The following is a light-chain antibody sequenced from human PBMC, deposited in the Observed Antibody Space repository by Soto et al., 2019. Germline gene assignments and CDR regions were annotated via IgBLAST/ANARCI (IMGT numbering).Light chain of an antibody. CDR3: QQYNTYPLT. V-gene: IGKV1-5*03. J-gene: IGKJ4*01. CDR2: KAS. Sequence: DIQMTQSPSTLSASVGDRVTITCRASQSISNWLAWYQQKPGKAPNLLIYKASSLESGVPSRFSGSASGTECAITISSLQNDDFATYYCQQYNTYPLTFGGGTKGEIK. CDR1: QSISNW.